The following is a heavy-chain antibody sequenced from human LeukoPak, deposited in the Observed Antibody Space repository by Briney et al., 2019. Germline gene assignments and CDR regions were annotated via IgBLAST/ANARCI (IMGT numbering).Heavy chain of an antibody. D-gene: IGHD3-3*01. CDR3: ARVGLRFLEWLLPGHFDY. CDR1: GFTVSSNY. V-gene: IGHV3-11*04. Sequence: GGSLRLSCAASGFTVSSNYMSWIRQAPGKGLEWVSYISSSGSTIYYADSVKGRFTISRDNAKNSLYLQMNSLRAEDTAVYYCARVGLRFLEWLLPGHFDYWGQGTLVTVSS. J-gene: IGHJ4*02. CDR2: ISSSGSTI.